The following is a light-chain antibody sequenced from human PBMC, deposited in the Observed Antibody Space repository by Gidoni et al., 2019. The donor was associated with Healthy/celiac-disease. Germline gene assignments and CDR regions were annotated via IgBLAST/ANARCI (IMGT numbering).Light chain of an antibody. V-gene: IGKV3-11*01. CDR2: DAS. Sequence: EIVLTQSPATLSLSPGERATLSCRSSQSVSSYLAWYQQKPGQAPRLLIYDASNRATGIPARFSGSGSGTDFTLTISSLEPEDFAVYYCQRRSNWPSRTFGQGTKLEIK. CDR1: QSVSSY. J-gene: IGKJ2*01. CDR3: QRRSNWPSRT.